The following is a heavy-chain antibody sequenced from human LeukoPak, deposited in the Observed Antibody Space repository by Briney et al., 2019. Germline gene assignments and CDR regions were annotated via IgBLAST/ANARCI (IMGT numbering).Heavy chain of an antibody. J-gene: IGHJ4*02. CDR2: IYYDGTP. Sequence: PSETLSLTCTVSGDSMNKYYWCWVRQPPGKGLEWIGYIYYDGTPDYNPSLTGRVTMSIDTSKNQFSLRLRSLTAADTAVYYCARRAGGSPFDYWGQGILVTVSS. D-gene: IGHD2-8*02. CDR1: GDSMNKYY. CDR3: ARRAGGSPFDY. V-gene: IGHV4-59*01.